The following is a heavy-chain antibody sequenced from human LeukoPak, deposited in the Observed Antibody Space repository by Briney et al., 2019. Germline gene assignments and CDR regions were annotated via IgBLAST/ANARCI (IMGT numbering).Heavy chain of an antibody. CDR1: CGSLSGYS. CDR2: FHNSRTT. V-gene: IGHV4-59*01. J-gene: IGHJ5*02. D-gene: IGHD3-10*01. Sequence: SETPSPTRTVSCGSLSGYSWTLIRQPPRPGLEWIGYFHNSRTTSYNPSLTGRVTISVDTAMDQISLKLNSVTAADTAVYYCARGHLGLSPWGQGTLVTVSS. CDR3: ARGHLGLSP.